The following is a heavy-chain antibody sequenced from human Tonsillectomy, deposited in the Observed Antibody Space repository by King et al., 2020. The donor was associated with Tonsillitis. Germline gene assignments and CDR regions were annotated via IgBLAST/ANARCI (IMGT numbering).Heavy chain of an antibody. J-gene: IGHJ5*02. V-gene: IGHV4-39*01. CDR2: IYYSGST. CDR1: GGSISSSSYY. CDR3: ARACLIGYYTSGDQVRNWFDP. Sequence: QLQESGPGLVKPSETLSLTCTVSGGSISSSSYYWGWIRQPPGKGLEWIGSIYYSGSTYYNPSLKSRVTISVDTSKNQFSLKLSSVTAADTAVYYCARACLIGYYTSGDQVRNWFDPWGQGTLVTVSS. D-gene: IGHD3-9*01.